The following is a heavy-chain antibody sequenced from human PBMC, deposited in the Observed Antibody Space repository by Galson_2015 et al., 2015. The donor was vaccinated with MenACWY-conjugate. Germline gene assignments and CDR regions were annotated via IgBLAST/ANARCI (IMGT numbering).Heavy chain of an antibody. D-gene: IGHD3-22*01. CDR1: GYTFTNYA. CDR3: ARGYYDSSGSSDGYNWFDP. CDR2: INAGNGNT. V-gene: IGHV1-3*01. J-gene: IGHJ5*02. Sequence: SVKVSCKASGYTFTNYAVHWVRQAPGQNLEWMGWINAGNGNTKYSQKFQGGVTITRDTSASTAYMEVSSLRSEDTAVYYCARGYYDSSGSSDGYNWFDPWGQGTLVTVSS.